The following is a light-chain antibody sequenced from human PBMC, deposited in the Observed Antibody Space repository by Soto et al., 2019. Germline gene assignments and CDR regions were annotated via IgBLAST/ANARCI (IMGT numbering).Light chain of an antibody. CDR3: SSYTSSSTRV. J-gene: IGLJ3*02. Sequence: QSVLTQPASVSGSPGQSITISCTGTSSGVGGYNYVSWYQQHPGKAPKLRIYDVSNRPSGVSNRFSGSKSGNTASLTITGLQADDEAAYYCSSYTSSSTRVFGGGTKLTVL. V-gene: IGLV2-14*01. CDR2: DVS. CDR1: SSGVGGYNY.